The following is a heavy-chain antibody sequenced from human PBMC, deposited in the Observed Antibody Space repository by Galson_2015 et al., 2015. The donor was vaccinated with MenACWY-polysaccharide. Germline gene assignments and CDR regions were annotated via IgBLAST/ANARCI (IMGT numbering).Heavy chain of an antibody. D-gene: IGHD6-25*01. CDR3: ANPGLSTGRSSDVDY. Sequence: SLRLSCAASGFTFNSYPMSWVRQAPGKGLEWVSAISGSGASTYYADSVKGRFTISRDNSKSTLYLQMNSLGAEDTAAHYCANPGLSTGRSSDVDYWGQGTLVTVSS. J-gene: IGHJ4*02. V-gene: IGHV3-23*01. CDR2: ISGSGAST. CDR1: GFTFNSYP.